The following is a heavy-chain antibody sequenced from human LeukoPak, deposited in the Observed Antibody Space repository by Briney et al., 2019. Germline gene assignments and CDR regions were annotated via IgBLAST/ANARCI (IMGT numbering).Heavy chain of an antibody. CDR2: ISGSGGST. CDR3: AKDPYNILTGYRYFFDY. V-gene: IGHV3-23*01. D-gene: IGHD3-9*01. CDR1: GFTFSSYA. Sequence: PGGSLRLSCAASGFTFSSYAMSWVRQAPGKGLEWVSAISGSGGSTYYADSVKGRFTISRDNSKNTLYLQMNSLRAEDSALYYCAKDPYNILTGYRYFFDYWGQGTLVTVSS. J-gene: IGHJ4*02.